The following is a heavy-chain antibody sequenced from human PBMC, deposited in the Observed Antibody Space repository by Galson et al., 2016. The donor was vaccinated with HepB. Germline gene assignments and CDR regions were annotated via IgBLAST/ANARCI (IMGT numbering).Heavy chain of an antibody. CDR1: GFTFSSYA. Sequence: SLRLSCAASGFTFSSYAMNWVRQAPGKGLEWVSAISGSGGSTYYADSVKGRFTISRDNSKNTVFLQMNSLRGEDTAVYYCARDPGFRNGMDVWGQGTTVTVS. J-gene: IGHJ6*02. V-gene: IGHV3-23*01. CDR3: ARDPGFRNGMDV. CDR2: ISGSGGST.